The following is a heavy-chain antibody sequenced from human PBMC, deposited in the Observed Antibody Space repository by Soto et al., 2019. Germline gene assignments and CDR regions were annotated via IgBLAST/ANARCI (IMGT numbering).Heavy chain of an antibody. V-gene: IGHV4-61*01. CDR3: ARVRIAAAENWFDP. D-gene: IGHD6-13*01. CDR1: GGSVSSSSFY. Sequence: SETLSLTCTVSGGSVSSSSFYWSWVRQPPGQRLEWIGYIYYTGTTNYNPSLASRVAMSVDTSKNQFSLKLSSVTAADTAVYYCARVRIAAAENWFDPWGQGTLVTVSS. J-gene: IGHJ5*02. CDR2: IYYTGTT.